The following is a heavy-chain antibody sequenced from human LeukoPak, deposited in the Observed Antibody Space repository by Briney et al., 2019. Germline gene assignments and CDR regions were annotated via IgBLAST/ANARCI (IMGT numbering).Heavy chain of an antibody. V-gene: IGHV3-7*04. Sequence: GGSLRLSCVASGFPFSSYWMTWVRQAPGKGLEWVANIKQDGSKKSYVDSVKGRFTISRDNAKNSLYLQMNSLRAEDTGIYYCTRVGYIDEGIDYWGQGTLVTVSS. CDR2: IKQDGSKK. CDR1: GFPFSSYW. CDR3: TRVGYIDEGIDY. D-gene: IGHD5-24*01. J-gene: IGHJ4*02.